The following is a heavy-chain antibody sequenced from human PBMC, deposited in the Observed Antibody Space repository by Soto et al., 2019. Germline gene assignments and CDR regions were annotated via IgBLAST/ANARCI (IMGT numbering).Heavy chain of an antibody. CDR3: ARHMRWVDTAGMDAFDI. CDR1: GFTFSRHA. V-gene: IGHV3-23*01. CDR2: ISDSGGTT. J-gene: IGHJ3*02. Sequence: EVQLLESGGGLVQPGGSLRLSCAASGFTFSRHAMTWVRQAPGKGLEWVSSISDSGGTTYYADFVKGRFTISRDNSKNTRYVQMNSVRAEDTAIYYCARHMRWVDTAGMDAFDIWGQGTVVTVSP. D-gene: IGHD5-18*01.